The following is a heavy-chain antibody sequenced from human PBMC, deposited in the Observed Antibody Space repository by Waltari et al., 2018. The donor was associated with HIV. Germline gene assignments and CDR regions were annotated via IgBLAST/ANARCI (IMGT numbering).Heavy chain of an antibody. CDR1: GYAFNGFY. J-gene: IGHJ4*02. V-gene: IGHV1-2*02. CDR2: INPKTGDT. D-gene: IGHD3-10*01. Sequence: QVQLVESGAEVQKPGASLKVSCKASGYAFNGFYIHWVRQAPGQGLEWVGWINPKTGDTNFAQKFQGRVTMTRDTSISTAYMELSRLTSDDTAVYYCARDPSYGFGENDYWGQGTLFTVSS. CDR3: ARDPSYGFGENDY.